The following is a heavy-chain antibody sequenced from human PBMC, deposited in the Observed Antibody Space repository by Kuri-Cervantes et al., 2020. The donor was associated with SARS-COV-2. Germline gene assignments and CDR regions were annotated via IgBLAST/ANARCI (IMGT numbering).Heavy chain of an antibody. CDR2: ISSSSRYI. CDR3: ARDADGYTRNFPY. V-gene: IGHV3-21*01. CDR1: GFTFSDYN. J-gene: IGHJ4*02. Sequence: GESLKISCAASGFTFSDYNVNWLRQAPGKGLEWVSSISSSSRYIYYADSVKGRFTVSRDNAKNSLFLQMNSLRAEDTAVYYCARDADGYTRNFPYWGQGTLVTVSS. D-gene: IGHD5-24*01.